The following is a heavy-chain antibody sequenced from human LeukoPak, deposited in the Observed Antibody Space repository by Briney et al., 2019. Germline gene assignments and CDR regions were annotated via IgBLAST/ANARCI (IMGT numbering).Heavy chain of an antibody. V-gene: IGHV2-5*02. CDR2: IYWDDDS. CDR1: GVSLSTSGVG. J-gene: IGHJ3*02. D-gene: IGHD5-18*01. CDR3: AHSQVYSYGSFHDAYDI. Sequence: SGPTLVKPTQTLTLTCSLSGVSLSTSGVGVGWIRQPPGKAPEWLALIYWDDDSRYSPSMKSRLTIAKDTSKNQVVLTMTNMDSVDTATYYCAHSQVYSYGSFHDAYDIWGLGTLVTVSS.